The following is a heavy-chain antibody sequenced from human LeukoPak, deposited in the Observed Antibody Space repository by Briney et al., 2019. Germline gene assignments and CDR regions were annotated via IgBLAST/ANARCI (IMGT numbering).Heavy chain of an antibody. D-gene: IGHD2-15*01. J-gene: IGHJ6*03. CDR2: ISSSSSTI. CDR1: GFTFSSYS. V-gene: IGHV3-48*01. Sequence: GGSLRLSCAASGFTFSSYSMNWVRQAPGKGLEWVSYISSSSSTIYYAGSVKGRFTISRDNAKNSLYLQMNSLRAEDTAVYYCARYLTRYCSGGSCFTYYYYYMDVWGKGTTVTVSS. CDR3: ARYLTRYCSGGSCFTYYYYYMDV.